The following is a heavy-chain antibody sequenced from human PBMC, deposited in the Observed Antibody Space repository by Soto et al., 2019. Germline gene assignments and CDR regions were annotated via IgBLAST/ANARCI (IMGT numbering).Heavy chain of an antibody. CDR3: ARDFSMVVVAPGY. V-gene: IGHV3-21*01. J-gene: IGHJ4*02. CDR2: ISSGSSNI. CDR1: GFTFNKYA. Sequence: SGGSLRLSCAASGFTFNKYAIHWVRQAPGKGLEWVSVISSGSSNIYYADSVKGRFTISRDNAKNSLYLQMNSLRAEDTAVYHCARDFSMVVVAPGYWGQGTLVTVSS. D-gene: IGHD3-22*01.